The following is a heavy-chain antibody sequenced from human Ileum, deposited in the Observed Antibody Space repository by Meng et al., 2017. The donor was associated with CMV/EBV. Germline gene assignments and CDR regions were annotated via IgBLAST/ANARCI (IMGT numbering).Heavy chain of an antibody. V-gene: IGHV4-59*11. CDR1: RGSINYHS. CDR3: ARWSGSESYPSADY. Sequence: SETLSLTCTVSRGSINYHSWSWIRPSARKGLEWIGSVSYSGSTNYNPSLKSRVSISMDTSENQFSLKVTSVTAGDTAVYYCARWSGSESYPSADYWGQGTLVTVSS. CDR2: VSYSGST. J-gene: IGHJ4*02. D-gene: IGHD3-10*01.